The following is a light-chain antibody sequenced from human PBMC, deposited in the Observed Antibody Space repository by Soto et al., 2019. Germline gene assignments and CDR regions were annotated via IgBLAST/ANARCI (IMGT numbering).Light chain of an antibody. CDR1: SSNIVAGYD. J-gene: IGLJ2*01. CDR2: GNS. CDR3: QSYDSSLSGSDVV. Sequence: QSVLTQPPSVSGAPGQRVTISCTGSSSNIVAGYDVHWYQQLPGTAPKLLIYGNSNRPSGVPDRFSGSKSGTSASLAITGLQAEDEADYYCQSYDSSLSGSDVVFGGGTQLTVL. V-gene: IGLV1-40*01.